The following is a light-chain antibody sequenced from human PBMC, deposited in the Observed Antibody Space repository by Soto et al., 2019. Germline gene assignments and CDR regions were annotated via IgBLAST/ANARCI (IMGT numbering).Light chain of an antibody. Sequence: EIVLTQSPATLSLSPGKRATLSCRASQSFSSYLAWYQQKPGQAPRLLIYDASKRATGIPARFSGRGSGTDMTLTLSSPDLEDFAIHYCQQLSHGPLVITFGQGTRLEIQ. V-gene: IGKV3-11*01. CDR2: DAS. CDR1: QSFSSY. CDR3: QQLSHGPLVIT. J-gene: IGKJ5*01.